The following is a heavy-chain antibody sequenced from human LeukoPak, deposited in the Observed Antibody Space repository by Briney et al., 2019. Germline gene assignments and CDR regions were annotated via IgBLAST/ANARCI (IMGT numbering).Heavy chain of an antibody. J-gene: IGHJ4*02. CDR3: AREVWSGYYDYFDY. CDR2: IIAIFGTA. Sequence: SVKVSCKASGGTFSSYAISWVRQAPGQGLEWMGRIIAIFGTANYAQKFQGRVTMSTHETTSTAYMELSSPRSEDTAVYYCAREVWSGYYDYFDYWGQGTLVTVSS. V-gene: IGHV1-69*05. D-gene: IGHD3-3*01. CDR1: GGTFSSYA.